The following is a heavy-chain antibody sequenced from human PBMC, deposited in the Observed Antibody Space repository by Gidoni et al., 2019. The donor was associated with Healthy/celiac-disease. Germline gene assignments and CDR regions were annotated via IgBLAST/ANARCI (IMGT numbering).Heavy chain of an antibody. CDR2: IYYSGST. CDR1: GGSISSSSYY. V-gene: IGHV4-39*01. Sequence: QLQLQESGPGLVKPSETLSLTCTVSGGSISSSSYYWGWIRQPPGKGLEWIGSIYYSGSTYYNPSLKSRVTISVDTSKNQFSLKLSSVTAADTAVYYCARHVDGGPHCSSTSCYISQARNYGMDVWGQGTTVTVSS. CDR3: ARHVDGGPHCSSTSCYISQARNYGMDV. D-gene: IGHD2-2*02. J-gene: IGHJ6*02.